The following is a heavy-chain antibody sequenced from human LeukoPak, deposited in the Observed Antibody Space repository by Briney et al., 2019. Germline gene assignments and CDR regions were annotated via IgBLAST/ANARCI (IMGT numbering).Heavy chain of an antibody. CDR3: ARVPSLRAVRGVIWFDY. V-gene: IGHV4-34*01. CDR2: INHSGST. Sequence: SETLSLTCAVYGGSFSGYYWSWIRQPPGKGLEWIGEINHSGSTNYNPSLKSRVTISVDTSKNQFSLKLSSVTAADTAVYYCARVPSLRAVRGVIWFDYWGQGTLVTVSS. D-gene: IGHD3-10*01. CDR1: GGSFSGYY. J-gene: IGHJ4*02.